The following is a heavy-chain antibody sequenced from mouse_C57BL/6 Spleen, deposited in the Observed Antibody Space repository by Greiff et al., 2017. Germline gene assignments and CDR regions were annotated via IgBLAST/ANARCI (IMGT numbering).Heavy chain of an antibody. J-gene: IGHJ4*01. Sequence: EVMLVESGGGLVQPKGSLKLSCAASGFSFNTYAMTWVRQAPGKGLEWVARIRSKSNNYATYYADSVKDRFTISRDDSESMLYLQMNNLKTEDTAMYYCVRGVIAMDYWGQGTSVTVSS. V-gene: IGHV10-1*01. D-gene: IGHD2-2*01. CDR1: GFSFNTYA. CDR3: VRGVIAMDY. CDR2: IRSKSNNYAT.